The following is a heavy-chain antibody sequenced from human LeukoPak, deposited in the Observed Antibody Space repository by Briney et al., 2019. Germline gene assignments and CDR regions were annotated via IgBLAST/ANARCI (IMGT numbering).Heavy chain of an antibody. CDR2: IYYSGNT. CDR1: GGSISSYY. CDR3: ARRPRAAFSL. V-gene: IGHV4-59*01. J-gene: IGHJ4*02. D-gene: IGHD6-13*01. Sequence: SETLSLTCTVSGGSISSYYWNWIRQPPGKGLEWIAYIYYSGNTNYNPSLKSRVTISVDTSKNQFSLKLSSVTAADTAVYYCARRPRAAFSLWGQGTLVTVSS.